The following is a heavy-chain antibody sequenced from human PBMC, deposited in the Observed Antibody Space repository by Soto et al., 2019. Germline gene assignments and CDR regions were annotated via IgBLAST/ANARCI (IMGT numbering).Heavy chain of an antibody. CDR1: GFSFGDFY. D-gene: IGHD3-9*01. V-gene: IGHV3-11*01. CDR3: ARETPYDIVPGYSKMYMDS. CDR2: ISSSSITT. Sequence: VQLMEAGGGLVRPGGSLRLSCAASGFSFGDFYMNWVRLAPGRGLERVSFISSSSITTYYADSVRGRFTTSRDNAQKTLYLHMNNLRADDTAVYFCARETPYDIVPGYSKMYMDSWGPGTQVTV. J-gene: IGHJ4*02.